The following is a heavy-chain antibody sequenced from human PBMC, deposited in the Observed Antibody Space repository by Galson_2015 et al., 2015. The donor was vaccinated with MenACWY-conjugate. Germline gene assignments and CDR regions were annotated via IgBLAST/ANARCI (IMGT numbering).Heavy chain of an antibody. CDR2: ISDGGGYI. J-gene: IGHJ6*02. CDR3: ARSSGMDV. V-gene: IGHV3-23*01. CDR1: GFTFSTYV. Sequence: SLRLSCAASGFTFSTYVMNWGRQAPGKGLEWASSISDGGGYIYYADSVKGRFTISRDNSRNTLFLQMNSLRADDTAVYFCARSSGMDVWGQGTTVTVSS.